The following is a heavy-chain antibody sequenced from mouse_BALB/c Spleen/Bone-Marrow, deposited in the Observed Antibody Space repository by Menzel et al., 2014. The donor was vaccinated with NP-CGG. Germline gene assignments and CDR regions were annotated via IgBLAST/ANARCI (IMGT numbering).Heavy chain of an antibody. J-gene: IGHJ2*01. V-gene: IGHV1-87*01. CDR2: IYPGEGDT. CDR3: SREPSNWGYY. CDR1: GYTFTTYW. Sequence: QVQLQQSGAELAGPGASVKLSCKTSGYTFTTYWMQWVKQRPGQGLEWIGAIYPGEGDTRYTQKFKGKATLTADKSSSTAYIQLSNLTSEDSAVYYCSREPSNWGYYWGQGTTLTVSS.